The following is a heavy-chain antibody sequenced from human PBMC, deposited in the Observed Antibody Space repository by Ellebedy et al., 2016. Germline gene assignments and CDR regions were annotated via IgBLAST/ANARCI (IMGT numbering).Heavy chain of an antibody. CDR2: INHSGST. Sequence: SETLSLXCAVYGGSFSDYYWSWIRQPPGKGLEWIGEINHSGSTNYNPSLKSRVTISVDTSKNQFSLKLSSVTAADTAVYFCARRGRLGSGWYFDYWGQGTLVTVSS. D-gene: IGHD6-19*01. CDR3: ARRGRLGSGWYFDY. J-gene: IGHJ4*02. V-gene: IGHV4-34*01. CDR1: GGSFSDYY.